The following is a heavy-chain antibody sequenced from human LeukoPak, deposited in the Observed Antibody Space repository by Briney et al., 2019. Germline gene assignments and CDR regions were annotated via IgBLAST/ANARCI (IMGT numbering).Heavy chain of an antibody. V-gene: IGHV4-39*01. J-gene: IGHJ5*02. CDR3: ARQGHCSSTSCFYYSGYDPLWFDP. CDR2: IYYSGST. CDR1: GGSISSSSYY. Sequence: SETLSLTCTVSGGSISSSSYYWGWIRQPPGKGLEWIGSIYYSGSTYYNPSLKSRVTISVDTSKNQFSLKLSSVTAADTAVFYCARQGHCSSTSCFYYSGYDPLWFDPWGQGTLVTASS. D-gene: IGHD2-2*01.